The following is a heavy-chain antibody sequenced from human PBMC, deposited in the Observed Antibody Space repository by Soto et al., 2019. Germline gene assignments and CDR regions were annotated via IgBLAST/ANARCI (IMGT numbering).Heavy chain of an antibody. Sequence: SETLSLTCAVSGYSISSGYHWGWIRQPPGKGLEWIGSIYHSGSTYYNPSLKSRVTISVDTSKNQFSLKLSSVTAADTAVYYCARKAPLTTVTTENPHAFDIWGQGTMVTVSS. CDR1: GYSISSGYH. J-gene: IGHJ3*02. V-gene: IGHV4-38-2*01. CDR2: IYHSGST. CDR3: ARKAPLTTVTTENPHAFDI. D-gene: IGHD4-17*01.